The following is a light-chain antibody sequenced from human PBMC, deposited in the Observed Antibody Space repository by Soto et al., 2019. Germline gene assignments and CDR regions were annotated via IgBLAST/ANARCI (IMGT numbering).Light chain of an antibody. V-gene: IGKV3-11*01. CDR2: GAS. J-gene: IGKJ5*01. CDR3: QQRYNWPPLT. Sequence: EIVLTQSPATLSLSPGERATLSCRASQSVSSSYLAWYQQKPGQAPRLLIYGASNRATGIPARFSGSGSGTDFTLTISSLEPEDSAIYYCQQRYNWPPLTFGQGTRLEIK. CDR1: QSVSSSY.